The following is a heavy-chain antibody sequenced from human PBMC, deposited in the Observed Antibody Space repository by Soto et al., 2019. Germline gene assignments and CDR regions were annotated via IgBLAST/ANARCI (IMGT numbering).Heavy chain of an antibody. J-gene: IGHJ4*02. CDR2: IYYSGST. CDR3: ARVMSGSGVKFDY. D-gene: IGHD3-10*01. V-gene: IGHV4-59*01. Sequence: PSETLSLTCTVSGGSISSYYWSWIRQPPGKGLEWIGYIYYSGSTNYNPSLKSRVTMSVDTSKNQFSLKLSSVTAADTAVYYCARVMSGSGVKFDYWGQGRLVTVSS. CDR1: GGSISSYY.